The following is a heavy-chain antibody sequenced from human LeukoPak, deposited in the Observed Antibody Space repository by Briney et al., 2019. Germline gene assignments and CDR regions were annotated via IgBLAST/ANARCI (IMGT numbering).Heavy chain of an antibody. Sequence: SETLSLTCTVSGGSISSYYWSWIRQPPGKGLEWIEYIYYSGSTNYNPSLKSRVTISVDTSKNQFSLKLSSVTAADTAVYYCARNYGDYSPFDYWGQGTLVTVSS. V-gene: IGHV4-59*01. D-gene: IGHD4-17*01. J-gene: IGHJ4*02. CDR1: GGSISSYY. CDR3: ARNYGDYSPFDY. CDR2: IYYSGST.